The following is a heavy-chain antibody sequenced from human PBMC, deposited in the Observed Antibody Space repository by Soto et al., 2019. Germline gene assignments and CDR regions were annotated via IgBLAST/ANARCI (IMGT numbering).Heavy chain of an antibody. V-gene: IGHV3-23*01. CDR2: ISGSGGST. CDR3: AKDSWIQLWSV. J-gene: IGHJ1*01. Sequence: GVSLRLSCAASGFTFSSYAMSWVLQAPGKGLEWVSAISGSGGSTYYADSVKGRFTISRDNSKNTLYLQMNSLRAEDTAVYYCAKDSWIQLWSVWGQGTLVTVSS. D-gene: IGHD5-18*01. CDR1: GFTFSSYA.